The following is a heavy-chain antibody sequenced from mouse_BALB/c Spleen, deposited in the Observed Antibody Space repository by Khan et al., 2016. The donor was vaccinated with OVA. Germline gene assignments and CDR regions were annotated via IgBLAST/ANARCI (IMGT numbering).Heavy chain of an antibody. CDR1: GFTFSSYT. D-gene: IGHD1-1*01. Sequence: EVELVESGGGLVQPGGSLKLSCAASGFTFSSYTMSWVRQTPEKRLEWVAFISHGGGRTYYPDTVKGRFTSSRDNAKNTLYLQMSSLKTEDTDMYYGARPSTTEYVYGMDYWGQGTSVTVSS. CDR2: ISHGGGRT. J-gene: IGHJ4*01. V-gene: IGHV5-12-2*01. CDR3: ARPSTTEYVYGMDY.